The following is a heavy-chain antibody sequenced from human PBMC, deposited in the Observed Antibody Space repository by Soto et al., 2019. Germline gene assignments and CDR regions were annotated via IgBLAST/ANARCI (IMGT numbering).Heavy chain of an antibody. D-gene: IGHD3-22*01. Sequence: VKVSCKASGYTFTSYGISWVRQAPGQGLEWMGWISAYNGNTNYAQKLQGRVTMTTDTSTSTAYMELRSLRSDDTAVYYCASTDDTYDAFDIWGQGTMVTVSS. CDR1: GYTFTSYG. CDR3: ASTDDTYDAFDI. CDR2: ISAYNGNT. J-gene: IGHJ3*02. V-gene: IGHV1-18*01.